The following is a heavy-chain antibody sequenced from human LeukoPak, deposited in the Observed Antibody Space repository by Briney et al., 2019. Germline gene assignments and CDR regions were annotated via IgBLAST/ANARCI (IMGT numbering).Heavy chain of an antibody. CDR3: ASGEVWFDY. J-gene: IGHJ4*02. CDR1: GGSFSGYY. CDR2: INHSGST. V-gene: IGHV4-34*01. Sequence: PSETLSLTCAVYGGSFSGYYWSWIRQPPGKGLEWIGEINHSGSTNYNPSLKSRVTISVDTSKNQVSLKLRSVTAADTAVYHCASGEVWFDYWGQGTLVTVS.